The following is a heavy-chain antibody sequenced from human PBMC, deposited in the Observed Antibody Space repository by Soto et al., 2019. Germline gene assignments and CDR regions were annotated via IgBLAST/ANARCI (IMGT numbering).Heavy chain of an antibody. Sequence: EVQLVESGGGLVQPGRSLRLSCAASGFTFDNYAIHWVRQVPGKGLEWVSSISWNSNIIGYADSVKGRFTISRDNAKNSLYLQMNSLRPEDTALYYCAKGGPDGFCSGGRCYFDYWGQGTLVTVSS. J-gene: IGHJ4*02. CDR3: AKGGPDGFCSGGRCYFDY. CDR2: ISWNSNII. D-gene: IGHD2-15*01. CDR1: GFTFDNYA. V-gene: IGHV3-9*01.